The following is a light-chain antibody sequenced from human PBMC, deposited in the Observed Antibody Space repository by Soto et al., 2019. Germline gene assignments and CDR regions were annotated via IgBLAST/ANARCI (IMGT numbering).Light chain of an antibody. Sequence: VMTQSPATLSVSPGERATLSCRASQSVNSNLAWYQQKPGQAPRLLISGASTRATGIPARFSGSGSETEFTLTASLLQSGDLAVDYCQQYNHWWTGGQGTKVEMK. CDR3: QQYNHWWT. V-gene: IGKV3-15*01. J-gene: IGKJ1*01. CDR2: GAS. CDR1: QSVNSN.